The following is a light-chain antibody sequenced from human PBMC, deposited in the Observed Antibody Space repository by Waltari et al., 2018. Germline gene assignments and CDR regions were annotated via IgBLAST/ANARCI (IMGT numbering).Light chain of an antibody. J-gene: IGKJ4*01. V-gene: IGKV3-15*01. CDR1: QTFAGT. CDR3: QQYFAWPLT. Sequence: EIVMTQSPATLSVSPGEKVTLSCRASQTFAGTLAWYQPKPGQSPRLLYDDAFTRDSGVPARFSGSGSGPEFTLTISSLQSEDSAVYYCQQYFAWPLTFGGGSNVEIK. CDR2: DAF.